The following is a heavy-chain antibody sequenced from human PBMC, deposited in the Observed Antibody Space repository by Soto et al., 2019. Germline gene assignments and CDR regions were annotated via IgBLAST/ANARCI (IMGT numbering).Heavy chain of an antibody. D-gene: IGHD2-21*02. CDR2: IKTKTEGGTT. J-gene: IGHJ6*02. Sequence: EVQLVESGGGLVKPGGSLRLSCAASGLTLSNAWMNWVREAPVKGLEWVGRIKTKTEGGTTDYAAPVKGRFTISRDDSKNTLYLQMNSLKTEDTAVYYCTADQVVTSDYAMDVWGQGTTVTVSS. V-gene: IGHV3-15*07. CDR1: GLTLSNAW. CDR3: TADQVVTSDYAMDV.